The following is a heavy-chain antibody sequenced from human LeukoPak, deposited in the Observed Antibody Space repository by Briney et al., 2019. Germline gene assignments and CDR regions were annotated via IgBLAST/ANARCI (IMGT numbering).Heavy chain of an antibody. CDR3: TGQVYSSSPGDY. CDR2: IRIKANNYAT. V-gene: IGHV3-73*01. Sequence: SGGSLRLSCAASGFTFSGSAMHWVRQAPGKGLEWVGRIRIKANNYATAYAASVKGRFTISRDDSRNTAYLQMNSLKTEDTAVYYCTGQVYSSSPGDYWGQGTLVTVSS. D-gene: IGHD6-6*01. CDR1: GFTFSGSA. J-gene: IGHJ4*02.